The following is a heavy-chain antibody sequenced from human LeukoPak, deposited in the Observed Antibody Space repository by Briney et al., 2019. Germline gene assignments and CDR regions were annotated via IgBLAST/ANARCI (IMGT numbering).Heavy chain of an antibody. D-gene: IGHD3-10*01. V-gene: IGHV1-2*02. CDR3: VRSPIGASAY. J-gene: IGHJ4*02. CDR1: GYAFTDCY. CDR2: ISPNNGDT. Sequence: GASVKVSCKPSGYAFTDCYIHWVRQAPGMGLQWMGWISPNNGDTKYAEDFQDRVTMTRDTSISTAYMELTGLTPADTAVYYCVRSPIGASAYWGRGTLVTVSS.